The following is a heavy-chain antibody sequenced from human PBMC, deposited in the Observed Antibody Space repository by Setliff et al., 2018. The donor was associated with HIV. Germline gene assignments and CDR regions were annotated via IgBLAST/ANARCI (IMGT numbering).Heavy chain of an antibody. CDR3: AKGGYYDSTGYYYYYLYYLDE. Sequence: KVSCKASGDTFNSYAISWVRQAPGQGLEWMGGVIPIFGTANYAQKFQGRVTITADESTSTAYMELSSLRSEDTAVYYCAKGGYYDSTGYYYYYLYYLDEWGKGTTVTVSS. V-gene: IGHV1-69*01. CDR1: GDTFNSYA. J-gene: IGHJ6*03. CDR2: VIPIFGTA. D-gene: IGHD3-22*01.